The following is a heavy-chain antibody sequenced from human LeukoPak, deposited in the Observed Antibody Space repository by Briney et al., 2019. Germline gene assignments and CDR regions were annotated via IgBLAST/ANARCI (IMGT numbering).Heavy chain of an antibody. V-gene: IGHV1-2*02. CDR3: AREGGYCSGASCPLDY. CDR2: INPNSGGT. D-gene: IGHD2-15*01. J-gene: IGHJ4*02. Sequence: ASVKVSCKASGYTFTGYYMHWVRQAPGQGLEWMGWINPNSGGTNYAQKFQGRVTMTRDTSISTAYMELSRLRSDDTAVYYCAREGGYCSGASCPLDYWGQGTLVTVSS. CDR1: GYTFTGYY.